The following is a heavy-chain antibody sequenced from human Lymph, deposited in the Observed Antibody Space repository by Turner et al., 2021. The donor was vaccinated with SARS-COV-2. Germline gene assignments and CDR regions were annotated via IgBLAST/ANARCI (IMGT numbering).Heavy chain of an antibody. CDR3: ARDVGGYLGY. CDR1: GFTFSTYA. D-gene: IGHD3-16*01. J-gene: IGHJ4*02. V-gene: IGHV3-30-3*01. Sequence: QVQLVESGGGVVQPGRSLRLSCAASGFTFSTYAMPWVRQAPGKGLEWVALISYDGSNKYYADSVKGRFTISRDNSKNTLYLQMNSLRTEDTAVYYCARDVGGYLGYWGQGTLDTVSS. CDR2: ISYDGSNK.